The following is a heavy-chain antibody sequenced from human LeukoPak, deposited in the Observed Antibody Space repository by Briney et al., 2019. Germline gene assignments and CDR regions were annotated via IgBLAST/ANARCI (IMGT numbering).Heavy chain of an antibody. CDR1: GYTFTNYH. J-gene: IGHJ3*02. Sequence: ASVKVSCKASGYTFTNYHMHWVRQAPGQGLEWMGWISAYNGNTNYAQKLQGRVTMTTDTSTSTAYMELRSLRSDDTAVYYCARDIEVGSSLGAFDIWGQGTMVTVSS. V-gene: IGHV1-18*04. D-gene: IGHD2-21*01. CDR3: ARDIEVGSSLGAFDI. CDR2: ISAYNGNT.